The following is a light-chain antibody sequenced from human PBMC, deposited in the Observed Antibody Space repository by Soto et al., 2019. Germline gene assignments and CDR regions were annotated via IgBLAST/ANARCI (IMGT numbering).Light chain of an antibody. CDR2: QDT. Sequence: SYELTQPPSVSVSPGQTASITCSGDKLGDKYACWYQQKSGQSPVLVIYQDTKRPSGIPERFSGSNTGNTATLTISGTPAMDEADYYCQAWDSSAWVFGGGTKLTVL. CDR1: KLGDKY. CDR3: QAWDSSAWV. V-gene: IGLV3-1*01. J-gene: IGLJ2*01.